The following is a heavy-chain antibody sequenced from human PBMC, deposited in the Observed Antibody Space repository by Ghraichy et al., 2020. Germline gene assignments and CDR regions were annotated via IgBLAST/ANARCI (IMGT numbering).Heavy chain of an antibody. CDR3: AKEMKRFSRWERGHPKKY. J-gene: IGHJ1*01. D-gene: IGHD3-3*01. V-gene: IGHV3-30*18. Sequence: GGSLRLSCAASGFTFSSYGMHWVRQAPGKGLEWVAVISYDGSNKYYADSVKGRFTISRDNSKNTLYLQMNSLRAEDTAVYYCAKEMKRFSRWERGHPKKY. CDR1: GFTFSSYG. CDR2: ISYDGSNK.